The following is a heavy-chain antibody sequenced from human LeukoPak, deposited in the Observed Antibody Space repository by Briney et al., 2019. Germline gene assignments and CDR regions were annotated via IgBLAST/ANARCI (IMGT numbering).Heavy chain of an antibody. J-gene: IGHJ4*02. CDR1: GYSFTSYW. CDR3: ARRSYCGGDCYSDY. V-gene: IGHV5-51*01. Sequence: GASLQISCKGSGYSFTSYWIGWVRQLPGKGLEWMGIIYPGDSDTRYSPSFQGQVTISADKSISTAYLHWSSLKASDTAMYYCARRSYCGGDCYSDYWGQGTLVTVSS. D-gene: IGHD2-21*01. CDR2: IYPGDSDT.